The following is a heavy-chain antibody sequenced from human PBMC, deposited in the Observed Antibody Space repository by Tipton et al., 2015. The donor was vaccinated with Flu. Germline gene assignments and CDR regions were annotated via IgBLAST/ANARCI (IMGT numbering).Heavy chain of an antibody. CDR3: ARDRGSGWYPSYFDY. CDR1: GDSISSYY. J-gene: IGHJ4*02. V-gene: IGHV4-4*07. CDR2: IYTSGST. Sequence: TLSLTCTVSGDSISSYYWSWIRQPAGKGLEWIGRIYTSGSTNYNPSLKSRVTMSVDTSKNQFSLKLSSVTAADTAVYYCARDRGSGWYPSYFDYWGQGTLVTVSS. D-gene: IGHD6-19*01.